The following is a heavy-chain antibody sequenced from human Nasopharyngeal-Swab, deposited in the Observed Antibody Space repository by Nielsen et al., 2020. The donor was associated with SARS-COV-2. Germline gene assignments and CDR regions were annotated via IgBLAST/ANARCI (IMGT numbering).Heavy chain of an antibody. Sequence: GGSLRLSCAASGFTFSNAWMSWVRQAPGKGLEWVGRIKSKTDGGTTDYAAPVKGRFTISRDDSKNTLYLQMNSLKTEDTAVYYCAGVVVGYQLPNWFDPGGQGTLVTVS. V-gene: IGHV3-15*01. CDR3: AGVVVGYQLPNWFDP. CDR2: IKSKTDGGTT. J-gene: IGHJ5*02. D-gene: IGHD2-2*01. CDR1: GFTFSNAW.